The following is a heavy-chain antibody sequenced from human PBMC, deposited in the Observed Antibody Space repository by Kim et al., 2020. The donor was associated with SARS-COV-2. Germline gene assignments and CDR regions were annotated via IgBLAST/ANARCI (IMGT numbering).Heavy chain of an antibody. CDR3: ARGNQITMVRGVTDDAFDI. Sequence: GRFTISRDNSKNTLYLQMNSLRAEDTAVYYCARGNQITMVRGVTDDAFDIWGQGTMVTVSS. V-gene: IGHV3-30*07. J-gene: IGHJ3*02. D-gene: IGHD3-10*01.